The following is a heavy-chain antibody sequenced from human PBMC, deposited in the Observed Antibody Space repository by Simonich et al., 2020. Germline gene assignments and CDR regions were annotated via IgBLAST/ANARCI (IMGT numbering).Heavy chain of an antibody. D-gene: IGHD7-27*01. V-gene: IGHV1-2*02. Sequence: QVQLVQSGAEVKKPGASVKVSCKASGYTFTGHYMHRVRQAPGQGLERIGWSNPQRGGTNYVQHVQGRVTMTRDTSISTAYMVLSRLRSDATAVYYCARGPRWTGDDAFDIWGQGTMVTVSS. CDR2: SNPQRGGT. CDR3: ARGPRWTGDDAFDI. J-gene: IGHJ3*02. CDR1: GYTFTGHY.